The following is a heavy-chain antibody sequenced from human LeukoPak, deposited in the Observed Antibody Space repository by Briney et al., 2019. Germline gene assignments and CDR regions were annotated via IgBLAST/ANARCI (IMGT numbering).Heavy chain of an antibody. V-gene: IGHV1-2*02. D-gene: IGHD2-2*01. CDR3: ARDPPYCSSTSCYPNWFDP. CDR1: GYTFTSYG. Sequence: GASVKVSCKASGYTFTSYGISWVRQAPGQGLEWMGWINPNSGGTNYAQKFQGRVTMTRDTSISTAYMELSRLRSDDTAVYYCARDPPYCSSTSCYPNWFDPWGQGTLVTVSS. J-gene: IGHJ5*02. CDR2: INPNSGGT.